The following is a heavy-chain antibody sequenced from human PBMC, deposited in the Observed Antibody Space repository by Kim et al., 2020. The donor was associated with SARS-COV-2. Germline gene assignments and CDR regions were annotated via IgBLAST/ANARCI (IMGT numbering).Heavy chain of an antibody. V-gene: IGHV1-18*01. CDR1: GYTFTSYG. J-gene: IGHJ5*02. CDR3: ARDLSWYSGGGGRWFDP. D-gene: IGHD6-13*01. CDR2: ISAYNGNT. Sequence: ASVKVSCKASGYTFTSYGISWVRQSPGQGLEWMGWISAYNGNTNYAQKLQGRVTMTTDTSTSTAYMELRSLRSDDTAVYYCARDLSWYSGGGGRWFDPWGQGTLVTVSS.